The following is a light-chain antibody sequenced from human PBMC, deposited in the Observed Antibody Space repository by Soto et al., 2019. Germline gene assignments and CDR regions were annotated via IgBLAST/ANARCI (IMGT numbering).Light chain of an antibody. CDR2: EGS. CDR1: SSDLGSYNL. V-gene: IGLV2-23*01. J-gene: IGLJ1*01. CDR3: CSYAGSTTLYV. Sequence: QSALTHPASVSGSPGQSITISCTGTSSDLGSYNLVSWYQQHPDKAPKLMIYEGSQRPSGVSNRFSGSKSGNTASLTISGLQAEDEADYYCCSYAGSTTLYVFGTGTKLTVL.